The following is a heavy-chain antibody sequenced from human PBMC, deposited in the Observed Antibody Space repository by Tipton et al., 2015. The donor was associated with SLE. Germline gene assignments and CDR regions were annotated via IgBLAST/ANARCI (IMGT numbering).Heavy chain of an antibody. CDR3: ARDGAIGARPGSFDY. CDR1: GGSFSGYY. CDR2: INHSGSTNHSGST. J-gene: IGHJ4*02. D-gene: IGHD6-6*01. V-gene: IGHV4-34*01. Sequence: LRLSCAVYGGSFSGYYWSWIRQPPGKGLEWIGEINHSGSTNHSGSTKYNPSLKSRVTISADTSKNQFSLKLSSVTAADTAVYFCARDGAIGARPGSFDYWGQGALVTVSS.